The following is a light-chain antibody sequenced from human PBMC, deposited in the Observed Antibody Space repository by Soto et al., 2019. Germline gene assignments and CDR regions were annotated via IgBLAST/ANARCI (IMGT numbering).Light chain of an antibody. CDR2: AAS. Sequence: AIQMTQSPSSLSASVGDRVTITCRASQDIRNDLGWYQQKPGRAPKFLIYAASSLQSGVPSRFSGSVSGTDFTLTITSLQPEDFATYYCLQDYTFPWTFGQGTKVEIK. V-gene: IGKV1-6*01. CDR1: QDIRND. J-gene: IGKJ1*01. CDR3: LQDYTFPWT.